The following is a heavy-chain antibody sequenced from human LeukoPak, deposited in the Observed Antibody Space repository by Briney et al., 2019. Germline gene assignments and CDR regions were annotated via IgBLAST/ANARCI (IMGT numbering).Heavy chain of an antibody. CDR3: AREGSSYAPSQPFYFDS. CDR1: GFTFSNAW. CDR2: TKSKTDGGTT. J-gene: IGHJ4*02. V-gene: IGHV3-15*01. D-gene: IGHD3-10*01. Sequence: GGSLRLSCAASGFTFSNAWMSWVRQAPGKGLEWVGRTKSKTDGGTTDYAAPVKGRFTISRDDSKNTLYLQMNSLRAEDTAVYYCAREGSSYAPSQPFYFDSWGQGTLVTVSS.